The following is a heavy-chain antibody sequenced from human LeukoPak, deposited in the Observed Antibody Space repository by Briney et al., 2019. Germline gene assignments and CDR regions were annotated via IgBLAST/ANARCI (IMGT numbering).Heavy chain of an antibody. Sequence: HPGGSLRLSCAASGFTFSSYWMTWVRLAPGKGRERVANINEDGSETCYVDSVRGRFSISRDNAKNSMYLEMNSLRAEDTAVYFCTRDRGWQQFDYWGQGTLVTVSS. CDR1: GFTFSSYW. CDR3: TRDRGWQQFDY. V-gene: IGHV3-7*01. J-gene: IGHJ4*02. CDR2: INEDGSET. D-gene: IGHD5-24*01.